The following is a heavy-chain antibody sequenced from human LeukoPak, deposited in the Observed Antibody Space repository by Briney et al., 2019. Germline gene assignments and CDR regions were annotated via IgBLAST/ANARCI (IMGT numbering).Heavy chain of an antibody. CDR1: GFNFSDYA. Sequence: PGRSLRLSCAASGFNFSDYAMHWVRQAPGKGLEWVSGISWDSANVGYTDSVKGRFTISRDNATNSLYLQMNILRPEDTALYYYAKESWGGTSYFFYMDVWGKGAAVTVSS. CDR3: AKESWGGTSYFFYMDV. D-gene: IGHD3-16*01. J-gene: IGHJ6*03. V-gene: IGHV3-9*01. CDR2: ISWDSANV.